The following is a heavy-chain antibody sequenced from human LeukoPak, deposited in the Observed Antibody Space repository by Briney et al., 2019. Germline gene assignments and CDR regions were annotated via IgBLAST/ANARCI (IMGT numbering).Heavy chain of an antibody. D-gene: IGHD3-10*01. CDR2: TRYDGTIK. J-gene: IGHJ4*02. CDR1: GFTFGSYA. Sequence: GGSLRLSCAASGFTFGSYAMHWVRQAPGKGLEWVAFTRYDGTIKYYSDSVEGRFTISRDNSKNTLYLQMSSLRLEDTAVYYCAKDLELTMIRGVCEYWGQGTLVTVSS. V-gene: IGHV3-30*02. CDR3: AKDLELTMIRGVCEY.